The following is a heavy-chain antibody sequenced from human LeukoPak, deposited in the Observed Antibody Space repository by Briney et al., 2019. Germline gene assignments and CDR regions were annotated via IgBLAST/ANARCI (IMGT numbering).Heavy chain of an antibody. CDR3: ARGVYIAAAQYGY. D-gene: IGHD6-13*01. J-gene: IGHJ4*02. Sequence: ETLSLTCTVSGGSISSYYWSWIRQPPGKGLEWIGYIYYSGTTNYNPSLKSRVTISVDTSKNQFSLKLSSVTAADTAVYYCARGVYIAAAQYGYWGQGTLVRLL. CDR1: GGSISSYY. V-gene: IGHV4-59*01. CDR2: IYYSGTT.